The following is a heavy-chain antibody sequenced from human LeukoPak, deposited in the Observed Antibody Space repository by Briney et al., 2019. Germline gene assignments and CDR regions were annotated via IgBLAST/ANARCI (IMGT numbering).Heavy chain of an antibody. CDR3: ARVNGYYYYYGMDV. Sequence: SQTLSLTCTVSGGSISSGDYYWSWIRQPPGKGLEWIGYIYYSGSTCYNPSLKSRVTISVDTSKNQFSLKLSPVTAADTAVYYCARVNGYYYYYGMDVWGQGTTVTVSS. V-gene: IGHV4-30-4*01. CDR2: IYYSGST. J-gene: IGHJ6*02. CDR1: GGSISSGDYY.